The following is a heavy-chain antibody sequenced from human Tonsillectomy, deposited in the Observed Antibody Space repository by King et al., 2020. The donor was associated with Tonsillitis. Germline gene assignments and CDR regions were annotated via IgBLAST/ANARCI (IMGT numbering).Heavy chain of an antibody. CDR1: GYTFTSYY. J-gene: IGHJ4*02. V-gene: IGHV1-46*01. CDR2: INPSGGST. CDR3: AGGSPSGSFSGGSDY. Sequence: HVQLVESGAEVKKPGASVKVSCKASGYTFTSYYMHWVRQAPGQGLEWTGIINPSGGSTSYAQKFQGRVTMTRDTSTSTVYMELSSLRSEDTAVYYCAGGSPSGSFSGGSDYWGQGTLVTVSS. D-gene: IGHD1-26*01.